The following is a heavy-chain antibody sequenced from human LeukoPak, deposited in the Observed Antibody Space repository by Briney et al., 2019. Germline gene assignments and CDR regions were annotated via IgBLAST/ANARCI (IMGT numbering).Heavy chain of an antibody. CDR1: GFAFSSYG. CDR2: IRYDGSNK. D-gene: IGHD4-23*01. Sequence: GGSLGLSCAASGFAFSSYGMHWVRQAPGKGLEWVAFIRYDGSNKYYADSVKGRFTISRDNSKNTLYLQMNSLRAEDTAVYYCAKDVVYTPYYGGNEDYWGQGTLVTVSS. J-gene: IGHJ4*02. CDR3: AKDVVYTPYYGGNEDY. V-gene: IGHV3-30*02.